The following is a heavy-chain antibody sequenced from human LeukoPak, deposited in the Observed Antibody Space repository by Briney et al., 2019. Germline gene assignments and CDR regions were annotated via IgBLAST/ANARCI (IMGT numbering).Heavy chain of an antibody. CDR2: IRSSSSTI. Sequence: PGGSLRLSCAASGFTFSSYSMNWVRQAPGKGLEWVSYIRSSSSTIYYADSVKGRFTISRDNAKNSLYLQMNSLRAEDTAVYYCASGMWGYCSTTSGPLDYWGQGTLVTVSS. J-gene: IGHJ4*02. D-gene: IGHD2-2*01. CDR3: ASGMWGYCSTTSGPLDY. CDR1: GFTFSSYS. V-gene: IGHV3-48*01.